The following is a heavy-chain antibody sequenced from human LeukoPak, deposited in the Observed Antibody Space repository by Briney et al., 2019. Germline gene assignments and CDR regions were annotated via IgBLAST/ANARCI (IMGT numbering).Heavy chain of an antibody. CDR1: GFTFSSYW. CDR3: ARVRGYYSAFDI. CDR2: INSDGSST. J-gene: IGHJ3*02. V-gene: IGHV3-74*01. D-gene: IGHD2-15*01. Sequence: GGSLRLSCAASGFTFSSYWMHWVRQAPGKGLVWVSRINSDGSSTSYADSVKGRFTISRDNAKNTLYRQMNSLRAEDTAVYYCARVRGYYSAFDIWGQGIMVTVSS.